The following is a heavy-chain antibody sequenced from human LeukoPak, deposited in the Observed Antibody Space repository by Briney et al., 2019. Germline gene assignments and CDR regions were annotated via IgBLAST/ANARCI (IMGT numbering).Heavy chain of an antibody. CDR3: AREGITIFGVANSNWFDP. V-gene: IGHV3-11*01. Sequence: GGSLRLSCAASGFTFSDHYMSWLRQAPGKGLEWVAYISGSGSTIYHAASVRGRFTISRDNAKSSLYLQMNSLRAEDTAIYFCAREGITIFGVANSNWFDPRGQGTLVTVSS. CDR2: ISGSGSTI. J-gene: IGHJ5*02. D-gene: IGHD3-3*01. CDR1: GFTFSDHY.